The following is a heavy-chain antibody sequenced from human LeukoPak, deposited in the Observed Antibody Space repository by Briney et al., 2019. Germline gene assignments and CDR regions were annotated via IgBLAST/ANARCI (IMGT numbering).Heavy chain of an antibody. CDR1: GYSISSSYY. V-gene: IGHV4-38-2*01. Sequence: SETLSLTCAVSGYSISSSYYWGWIRQPPGKGLERIGNIYHSGSTYYNPSLKSRVTILVDTSKNQFSLKLTSVTAADMAVYYCARVLKVGMYYYQSNDYYYFDYWGQGTLVTVSS. CDR3: ARVLKVGMYYYQSNDYYYFDY. CDR2: IYHSGST. D-gene: IGHD3-22*01. J-gene: IGHJ4*02.